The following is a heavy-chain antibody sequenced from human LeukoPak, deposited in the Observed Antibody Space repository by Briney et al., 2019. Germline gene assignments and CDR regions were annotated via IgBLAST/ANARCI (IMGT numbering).Heavy chain of an antibody. CDR1: GYTFTSYD. V-gene: IGHV1-8*01. Sequence: ASVKVSCKASGYTFTSYDINWVRQATGQGLEWMGWMNPNSGNTGYAQKFQGRVTMTRNTSISTAYMELSSLRSEDTAVYYCARILSMVRGVKSQIDYWGQGTLVTVSS. J-gene: IGHJ4*02. D-gene: IGHD3-10*01. CDR2: MNPNSGNT. CDR3: ARILSMVRGVKSQIDY.